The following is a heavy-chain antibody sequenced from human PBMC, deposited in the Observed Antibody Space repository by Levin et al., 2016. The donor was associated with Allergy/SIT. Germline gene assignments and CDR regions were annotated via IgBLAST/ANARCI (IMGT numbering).Heavy chain of an antibody. J-gene: IGHJ3*02. CDR2: ISSSSYI. V-gene: IGHV3-21*01. CDR1: GFTFSSYS. Sequence: GGSLRLSCAASGFTFSSYSMNWVRQAPGKGLEWVSSISSSSYIYYADSVKGRFTISRDNAKNSLYLQMNSLRAEDTAVYYCVRVEDCSSTSCLDAFDIWGQGTMVTVSS. CDR3: VRVEDCSSTSCLDAFDI. D-gene: IGHD2-2*01.